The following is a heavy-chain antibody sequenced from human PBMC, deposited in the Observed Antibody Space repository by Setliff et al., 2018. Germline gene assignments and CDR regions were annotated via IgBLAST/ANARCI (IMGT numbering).Heavy chain of an antibody. V-gene: IGHV3-21*01. CDR2: ISSSSSYI. CDR1: GFTFSSYS. J-gene: IGHJ3*02. Sequence: PGGSLRLSCAASGFTFSSYSMNWVRQAPGKGLEWVSSISSSSSYIYYADSVKGRFTISRDNAKNSLYLQMSGLRADDTGVYYCVRDDADNYDAFDNWGQGTLVTVSS. D-gene: IGHD3-22*01. CDR3: VRDDADNYDAFDN.